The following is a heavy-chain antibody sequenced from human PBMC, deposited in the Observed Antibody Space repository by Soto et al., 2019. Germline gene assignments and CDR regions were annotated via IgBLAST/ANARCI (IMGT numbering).Heavy chain of an antibody. Sequence: QVLLQESGPGLVTPSETLSLTCTVSGGSITNYYWIWIRQPPGTGLEWIGYIYYTGGTYYNPSLHSRATISVDTSKNQFSLNLSSAAPADPATYFCARHRGGGSSSNFDLWGQGTLVTVSS. J-gene: IGHJ4*02. CDR2: IYYTGGT. CDR3: ARHRGGGSSSNFDL. V-gene: IGHV4-59*08. CDR1: GGSITNYY. D-gene: IGHD6-6*01.